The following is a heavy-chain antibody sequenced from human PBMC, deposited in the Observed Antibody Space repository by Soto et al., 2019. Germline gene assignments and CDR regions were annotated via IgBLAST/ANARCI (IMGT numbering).Heavy chain of an antibody. D-gene: IGHD3-22*01. CDR1: GGTFSSYA. Sequence: GPSVKVSCKASGGTFSSYAISWVRQAPGQGLEWMGGIIPIFGTANYAQKSQGRVTITADKSTSTAYMELSSLRSEDTAVYYCASRIVVATGWFDPWGQGTLVTVSS. V-gene: IGHV1-69*06. J-gene: IGHJ5*02. CDR3: ASRIVVATGWFDP. CDR2: IIPIFGTA.